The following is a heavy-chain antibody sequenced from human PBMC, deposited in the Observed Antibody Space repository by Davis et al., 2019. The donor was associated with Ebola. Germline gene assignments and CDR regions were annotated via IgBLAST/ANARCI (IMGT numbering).Heavy chain of an antibody. CDR3: ARDRPLDFFFGDYYGMDV. CDR2: ISSDSDYI. J-gene: IGHJ6*02. D-gene: IGHD3-16*01. CDR1: GFTFTTYS. Sequence: GGSLRLSCAASGFTFTTYSMSWVRQAPGKALEWVSSISSDSDYIYYADSAKGRFTISRDNAKNSRFLQMNSLRAEDTAVYYCARDRPLDFFFGDYYGMDVWGQGTTVTVSS. V-gene: IGHV3-21*01.